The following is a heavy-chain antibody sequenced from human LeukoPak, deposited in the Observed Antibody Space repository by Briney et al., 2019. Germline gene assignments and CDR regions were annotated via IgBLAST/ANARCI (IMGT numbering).Heavy chain of an antibody. V-gene: IGHV3-9*01. CDR1: GFTFDDYA. J-gene: IGHJ4*02. D-gene: IGHD4-17*01. CDR2: ISWNSGSI. CDR3: AKARSMTTVTD. Sequence: GGSLRLSCAASGFTFDDYAMHWVRQAPGQGLEWVSGISWNSGSIGYADSVKGRFTISRDNAKNSLYLQMNSLRAEDTALYYCAKARSMTTVTDWGQGTLVTVSS.